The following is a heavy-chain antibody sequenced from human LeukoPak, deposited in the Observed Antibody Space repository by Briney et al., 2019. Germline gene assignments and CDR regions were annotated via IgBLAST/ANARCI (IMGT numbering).Heavy chain of an antibody. Sequence: SETLSLTCRVSGGSISSYYWSWIRQPPGKGLEWIAYISDIGSINYNPSLKSRVTISLDTSKNQFSLKLSSVTAADTAVYYCAGHHPRNTVDFWGQGTLVTVSS. CDR3: AGHHPRNTVDF. CDR2: ISDIGSI. D-gene: IGHD2/OR15-2a*01. J-gene: IGHJ4*02. CDR1: GGSISSYY. V-gene: IGHV4-59*08.